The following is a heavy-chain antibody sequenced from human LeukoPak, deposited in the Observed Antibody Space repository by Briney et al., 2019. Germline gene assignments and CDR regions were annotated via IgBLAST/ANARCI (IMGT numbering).Heavy chain of an antibody. V-gene: IGHV4-4*07. J-gene: IGHJ4*02. CDR1: GDYISNYY. D-gene: IGHD1-26*01. CDR2: IYARGRA. CDR3: ERGKVGATPPSFDY. Sequence: SETLSLTCTVSGDYISNYYWSWIHQPAGKGLEWIGRIYARGRADYKPSLKRRVSMSVDTSKNQFSLKVSSVTAADTAVYYCERGKVGATPPSFDYWGQGSLVTV.